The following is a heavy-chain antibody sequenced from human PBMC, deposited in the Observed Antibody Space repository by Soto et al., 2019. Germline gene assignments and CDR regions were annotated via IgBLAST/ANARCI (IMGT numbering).Heavy chain of an antibody. V-gene: IGHV3-30-3*01. CDR3: ARPDQKDSSGYYFEGDAFDI. D-gene: IGHD3-22*01. J-gene: IGHJ3*02. Sequence: QVQLVESGGGVVQPGRSLRLSCAASGFTFSSYAMHWVRQAPGKGLEWVAVISYDGSNKYYADSVKGRFTISRDNSKNTLCLQMNSLRAEDTAVYYCARPDQKDSSGYYFEGDAFDIWGQGTMVTVSS. CDR2: ISYDGSNK. CDR1: GFTFSSYA.